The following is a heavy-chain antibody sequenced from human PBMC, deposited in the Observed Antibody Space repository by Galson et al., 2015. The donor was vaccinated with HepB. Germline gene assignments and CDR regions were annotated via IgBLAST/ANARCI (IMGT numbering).Heavy chain of an antibody. CDR1: GFTFSRYA. D-gene: IGHD1-26*01. J-gene: IGHJ4*02. CDR3: TTRIVGAKN. V-gene: IGHV3-23*01. Sequence: SLRLSCAASGFTFSRYAMTWVRQAPGKGLEWVSRITDSGGNTEYADSVKGRFTISRDNSKNTLYLQMNSLKTEDTAVYYCTTRIVGAKNWGQGTLVTVSS. CDR2: ITDSGGNT.